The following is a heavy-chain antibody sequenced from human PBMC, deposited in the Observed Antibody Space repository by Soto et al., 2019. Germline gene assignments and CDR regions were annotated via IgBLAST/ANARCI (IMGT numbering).Heavy chain of an antibody. V-gene: IGHV3-30*18. J-gene: IGHJ5*02. CDR3: AKDWGSSGWYNWFEP. CDR2: ISHDGGAT. D-gene: IGHD6-13*01. CDR1: GFTFSTSG. Sequence: QVQLVESGGGVVQSGRSLRLSCAASGFTFSTSGMHWIRQAPGKGLEWVAMISHDGGATYYVGSVKGRFTISRDTDKHTLHLQMESLRPEDTATYYCAKDWGSSGWYNWFEPWGQGTLVTVSS.